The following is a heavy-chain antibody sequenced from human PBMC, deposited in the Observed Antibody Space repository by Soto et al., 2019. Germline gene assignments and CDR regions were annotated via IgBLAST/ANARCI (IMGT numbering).Heavy chain of an antibody. CDR3: AREFGDYDVDNWFDP. D-gene: IGHD4-17*01. CDR2: IYYSGST. V-gene: IGHV4-31*03. CDR1: GGSISSGGYY. J-gene: IGHJ5*02. Sequence: SETLSLTCTVSGGSISSGGYYWSWIRQHPGKGLEWIGYIYYSGSTYYNPSLKSRVTISVDTSKNQFSLKLSSVAAADTAVYYCAREFGDYDVDNWFDPWGQGTLVTVSS.